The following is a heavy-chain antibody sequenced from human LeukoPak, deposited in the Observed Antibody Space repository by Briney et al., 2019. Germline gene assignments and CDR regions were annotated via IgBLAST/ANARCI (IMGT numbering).Heavy chain of an antibody. CDR2: INHSGST. J-gene: IGHJ4*02. CDR1: GGSFSGYY. V-gene: IGHV4-34*01. Sequence: SETLSLTCAVYGGSFSGYYWSWIRQSPGKGLEWIGEINHSGSTNYNPSLKSRVTISVDTSKNQFSLKLTSVTAADTAVYYCARLVLSYGNAFDHWGQGTLVTVSS. D-gene: IGHD3-16*01. CDR3: ARLVLSYGNAFDH.